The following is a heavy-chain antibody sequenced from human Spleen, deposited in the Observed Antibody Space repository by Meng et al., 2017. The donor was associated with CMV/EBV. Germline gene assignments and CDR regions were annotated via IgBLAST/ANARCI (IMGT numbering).Heavy chain of an antibody. V-gene: IGHV1-46*01. Sequence: CKASGYTFTSYYMHWVRQAPGQGLEWMGIINPSGGSTSYAQKFQGRVTMTRDTSTSTVYMELSSLRSEDTAVYYCARDSSGYYPLLDWGQGTLVTVSS. CDR3: ARDSSGYYPLLD. CDR2: INPSGGST. CDR1: GYTFTSYY. D-gene: IGHD3-22*01. J-gene: IGHJ1*01.